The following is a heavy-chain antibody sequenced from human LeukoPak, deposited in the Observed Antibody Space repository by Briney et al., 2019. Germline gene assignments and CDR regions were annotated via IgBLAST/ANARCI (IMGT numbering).Heavy chain of an antibody. Sequence: SETLSLTCTVSGGSIRSHSWGWIRQSPGKGLECIVYVYYSGSTNYNPSLKSRVTMSLDTSQNEFSLKLSSVTAADTAVYYCARGCSDGICYTNAFDFWGQGTLVIVSS. V-gene: IGHV4-59*11. J-gene: IGHJ3*01. CDR3: ARGCSDGICYTNAFDF. CDR2: VYYSGST. CDR1: GGSIRSHS. D-gene: IGHD2-8*01.